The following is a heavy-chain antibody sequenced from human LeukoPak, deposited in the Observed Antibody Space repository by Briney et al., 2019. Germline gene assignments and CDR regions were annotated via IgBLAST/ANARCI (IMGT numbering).Heavy chain of an antibody. V-gene: IGHV3-43*02. CDR3: AKDYWYTFVDHFDY. D-gene: IGHD2-8*02. Sequence: AESLRLSCAASGFTFNDYALHWVRQAPGKGLEWVSLISGDGGTTYYADSVKGRFTISRDNSKTSLYLQMNSLRTDDTAFYYCAKDYWYTFVDHFDYWGQGTLVTVSS. CDR1: GFTFNDYA. J-gene: IGHJ4*02. CDR2: ISGDGGTT.